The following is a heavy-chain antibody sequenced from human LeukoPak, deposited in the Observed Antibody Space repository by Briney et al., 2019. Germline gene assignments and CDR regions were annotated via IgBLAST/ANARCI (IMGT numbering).Heavy chain of an antibody. CDR3: AKDGNWNNVPGDYYYMDV. D-gene: IGHD1/OR15-1a*01. J-gene: IGHJ6*03. CDR1: GYTFTSHF. V-gene: IGHV1-46*01. Sequence: GASVKVSCKASGYTFTSHFMHWVRQAPGQGLEWMGIINPESGNIAYAQKFQGRITMTGDTSTSTVYMELSSLRSEDTAMYYCAKDGNWNNVPGDYYYMDVWGKGTTVAVSS. CDR2: INPESGNI.